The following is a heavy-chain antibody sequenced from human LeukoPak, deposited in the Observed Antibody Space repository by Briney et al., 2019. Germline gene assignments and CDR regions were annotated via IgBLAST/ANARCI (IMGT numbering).Heavy chain of an antibody. V-gene: IGHV3-21*01. CDR3: ARDRQYYDSSGYPSFFDY. D-gene: IGHD3-22*01. CDR2: ISSSSSYI. J-gene: IGHJ4*02. Sequence: GGSLRLSCAASGFTFSSYSMNWVRQAPGKGLEWVSSISSSSSYIYYADSVKGRFTISRDNAKNSLYLQMNSLGAEDTAAYYCARDRQYYDSSGYPSFFDYWGQGTLVTVSS. CDR1: GFTFSSYS.